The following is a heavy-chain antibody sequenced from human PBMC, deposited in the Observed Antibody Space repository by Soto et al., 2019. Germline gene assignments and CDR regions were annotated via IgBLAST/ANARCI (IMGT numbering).Heavy chain of an antibody. CDR3: ARRSKMYYYDSSGDYYYYGMDV. D-gene: IGHD3-22*01. Sequence: GESLKISCKGSGYGFTSYWISWVRQMPGKGLEWMGRIDPSDSYTNYSPSFQGHVTISADKSISTAYLQWSSLKASDTAMYYCARRSKMYYYDSSGDYYYYGMDVWGQGTTVTVSS. CDR1: GYGFTSYW. J-gene: IGHJ6*02. CDR2: IDPSDSYT. V-gene: IGHV5-10-1*01.